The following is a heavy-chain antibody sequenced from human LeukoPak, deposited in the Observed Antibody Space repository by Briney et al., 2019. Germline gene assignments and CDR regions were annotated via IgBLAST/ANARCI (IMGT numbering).Heavy chain of an antibody. CDR3: ARTLEQQLVPGYFDY. CDR1: GFTFSDYY. J-gene: IGHJ4*02. V-gene: IGHV3-7*01. CDR2: IKRDGSEK. D-gene: IGHD6-13*01. Sequence: GGSLRLSCAASGFTFSDYYMSWIRQAPGKGLEWVANIKRDGSEKYYVDSVKGRFTISRDNAKNSLYLQMNSLRAEDTAVYYCARTLEQQLVPGYFDYWGQGTLVTVSS.